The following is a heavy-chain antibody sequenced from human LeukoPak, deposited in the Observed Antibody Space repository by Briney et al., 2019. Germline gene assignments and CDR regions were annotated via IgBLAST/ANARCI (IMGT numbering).Heavy chain of an antibody. Sequence: GGSLRLSCAASGFTFSSYWMSWMRQAPGEGLEWVANIKYDGNEEYYVDSVKGRFTISRDNAKNSLYLQLNSLRVEDTAVYYCKSGGAAPGSFDYWGQGTLVTVSP. J-gene: IGHJ4*02. V-gene: IGHV3-7*01. D-gene: IGHD1-1*01. CDR2: IKYDGNEE. CDR3: KSGGAAPGSFDY. CDR1: GFTFSSYW.